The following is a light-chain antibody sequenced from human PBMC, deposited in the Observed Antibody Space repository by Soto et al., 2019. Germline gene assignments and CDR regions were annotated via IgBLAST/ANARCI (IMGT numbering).Light chain of an antibody. CDR2: EGT. J-gene: IGLJ3*02. CDR3: CAYGDFRTSWV. Sequence: QSALNQPASVSGSPGQSITISCTGTSSDVGSDYLVSWYQQHPGTAPKLIIYEGTKRPSGVSDRFSGSRSCNTASLTISGLQTEDEGDYFCCAYGDFRTSWVFGGGTQLTVL. CDR1: SSDVGSDYL. V-gene: IGLV2-23*01.